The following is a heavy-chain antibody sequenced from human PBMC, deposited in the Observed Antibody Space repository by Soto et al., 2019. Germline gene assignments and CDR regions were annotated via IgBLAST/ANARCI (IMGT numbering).Heavy chain of an antibody. Sequence: SETLSLTCSVSNGAISGFYWTWIRQPPGKILEWIGYIHYSGRTDYNPSLTSRATMSVDTSKNQFSLNLKSITAADTAVYYCVRVGVGIGNHFDSWGRGTLVTVSS. D-gene: IGHD1-26*01. CDR3: VRVGVGIGNHFDS. CDR1: NGAISGFY. V-gene: IGHV4-59*12. J-gene: IGHJ4*02. CDR2: IHYSGRT.